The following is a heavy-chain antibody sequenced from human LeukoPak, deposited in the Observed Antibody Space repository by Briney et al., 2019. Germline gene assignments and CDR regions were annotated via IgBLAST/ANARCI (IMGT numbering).Heavy chain of an antibody. D-gene: IGHD3-22*01. CDR3: ARDLSYDSSGYPPP. CDR2: IDPNRGGT. V-gene: IGHV1-2*07. J-gene: IGHJ5*02. Sequence: EASVKVSCKTSGYTFTDYNMHWVRQAPGQGPEWMRWIDPNRGGTNYAHRFQDRVTITRDTSISTVYMELNNLRSDDTAVYYCARDLSYDSSGYPPPWGQGTLVTVSS. CDR1: GYTFTDYN.